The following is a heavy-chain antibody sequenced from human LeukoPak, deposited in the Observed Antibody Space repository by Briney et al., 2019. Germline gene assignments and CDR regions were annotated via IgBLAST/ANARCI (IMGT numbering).Heavy chain of an antibody. Sequence: PGGSLRLSCAASGFTFSSYGMHWVRQAPGKGLEWVAVIWYDGSNKYYADSVKGRFTISRDNSKNTLYLQMNSLRAEDTAVYYCAREMSLSSSGWYRHFDYWGQGTLVTVSS. D-gene: IGHD6-19*01. CDR2: IWYDGSNK. CDR3: AREMSLSSSGWYRHFDY. V-gene: IGHV3-33*01. CDR1: GFTFSSYG. J-gene: IGHJ4*02.